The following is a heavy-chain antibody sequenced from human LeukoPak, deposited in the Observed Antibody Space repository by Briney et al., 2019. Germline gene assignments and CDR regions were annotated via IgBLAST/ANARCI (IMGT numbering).Heavy chain of an antibody. D-gene: IGHD1-26*01. V-gene: IGHV3-66*01. CDR2: IYSVGNT. CDR3: ARAWEWELPAFDY. CDR1: GFTVSSTY. Sequence: GGSLRLSCEASGFTVSSTYMSWVRQAPGNGLEWVSVIYSVGNTLYADSVKGRFTISRDSSKNTLFLQMNSFRVEDTAVYYCARAWEWELPAFDYWGQGTLVTVSS. J-gene: IGHJ4*02.